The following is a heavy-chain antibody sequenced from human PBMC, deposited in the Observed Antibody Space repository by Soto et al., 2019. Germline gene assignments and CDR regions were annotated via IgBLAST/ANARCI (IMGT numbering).Heavy chain of an antibody. CDR2: IYHSGST. J-gene: IGHJ6*02. V-gene: IGHV4-4*02. CDR1: GGSISSSNW. Sequence: QVQLQESGPGLVKPSGTLSLTCAVSGGSISSSNWWSWVRQPPGKGLEWIGEIYHSGSTNCNPSLKSRVTISVDKSKNQFSLKLSSVTAADTAVYYCARDPRDYYDSSGYYYYYGMDVWGQGTTVTVSS. CDR3: ARDPRDYYDSSGYYYYYGMDV. D-gene: IGHD3-22*01.